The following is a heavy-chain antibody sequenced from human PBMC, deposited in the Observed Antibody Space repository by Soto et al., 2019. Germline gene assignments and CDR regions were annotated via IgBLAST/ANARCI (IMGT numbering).Heavy chain of an antibody. Sequence: SETLSLTCTVSGGSISSSSYYWGWIRQPPGKGLEWIGSIYYSGSTYYNPSLKSRVTISVDTSKNQFSLKLSSVTAADTAVYYCARPYYYDSSGYYYDYWGQGTLVT. D-gene: IGHD3-22*01. CDR2: IYYSGST. CDR3: ARPYYYDSSGYYYDY. CDR1: GGSISSSSYY. V-gene: IGHV4-39*01. J-gene: IGHJ4*02.